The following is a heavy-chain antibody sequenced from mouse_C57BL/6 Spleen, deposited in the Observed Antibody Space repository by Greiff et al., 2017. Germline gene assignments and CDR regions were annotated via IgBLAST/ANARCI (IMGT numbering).Heavy chain of an antibody. Sequence: EVMLVESGGGLVKPGGSLKLSCAASGFTFSSYAMSWVRQTPEKRLEWVATISDGGSYTYYPDNVKGRVTISRDNAKNNLYLQMSHLKSEDTAMYYCAGDQGDYTWFAYWGQGTLVTVSA. V-gene: IGHV5-4*01. CDR3: AGDQGDYTWFAY. CDR1: GFTFSSYA. J-gene: IGHJ3*01. D-gene: IGHD2-4*01. CDR2: ISDGGSYT.